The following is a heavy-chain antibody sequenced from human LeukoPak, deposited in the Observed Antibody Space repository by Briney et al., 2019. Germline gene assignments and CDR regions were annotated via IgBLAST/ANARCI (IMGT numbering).Heavy chain of an antibody. CDR3: ARQMGYFDILTPPVY. CDR2: IYYSGST. J-gene: IGHJ4*02. CDR1: GGSISSYY. V-gene: IGHV4-39*01. D-gene: IGHD3-9*01. Sequence: SETLSLTCTVSGGSISSYYWGWIRQPQGKGLEWIGSIYYSGSTYYNPSLKSRVTISVDTSKNQFSLKLSSVTAADTAVYYCARQMGYFDILTPPVYWGQGTLVTVSS.